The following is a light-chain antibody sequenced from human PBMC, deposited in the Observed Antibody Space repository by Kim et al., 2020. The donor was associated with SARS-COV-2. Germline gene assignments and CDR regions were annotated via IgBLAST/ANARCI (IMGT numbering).Light chain of an antibody. V-gene: IGKV3-15*01. CDR3: QQYYNWPRT. Sequence: VSPGERATLSCRASQSVSSNLAWYQQKPGQAPRLLIYGVSTRATGIPASFSGSGSGTEFTLTISSLQSEDFAIYYCQQYYNWPRTFGQGTKVDIK. CDR1: QSVSSN. J-gene: IGKJ1*01. CDR2: GVS.